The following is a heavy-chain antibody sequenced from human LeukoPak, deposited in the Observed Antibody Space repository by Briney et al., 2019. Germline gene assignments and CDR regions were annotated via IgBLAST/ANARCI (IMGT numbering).Heavy chain of an antibody. Sequence: SETLSLTCTVSGGSINFYYWSWIRQPPGKGLECIGYIHYSGSTNYNPSLKSRVTISVDTSNNQFSLKLSSVTAADTAAYYCARRPYSGSPSRAFDIWGQGTMVTVSS. CDR1: GGSINFYY. CDR3: ARRPYSGSPSRAFDI. D-gene: IGHD1-26*01. J-gene: IGHJ3*02. V-gene: IGHV4-59*08. CDR2: IHYSGST.